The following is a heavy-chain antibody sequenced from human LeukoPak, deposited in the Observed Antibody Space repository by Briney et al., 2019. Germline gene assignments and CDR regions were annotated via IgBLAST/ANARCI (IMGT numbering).Heavy chain of an antibody. V-gene: IGHV4-30-4*01. CDR1: GGSISSGDYY. CDR3: AREGSSWYEYYFDY. D-gene: IGHD6-13*01. Sequence: SETLSLTCTVSGGSISSGDYYWSWIRQPPGKGLEWIGYIYYSGSTYYNPSLKSRVTISVDTSKNQFSLKLSSVTAADTAVYYCAREGSSWYEYYFDYGGQGTLVTVS. J-gene: IGHJ4*02. CDR2: IYYSGST.